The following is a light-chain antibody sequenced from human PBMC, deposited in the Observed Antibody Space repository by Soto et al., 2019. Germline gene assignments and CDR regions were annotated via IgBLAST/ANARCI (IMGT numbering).Light chain of an antibody. CDR2: GAS. CDR3: QQYDTSSWT. Sequence: EIVLTQSPGTLSLSPGERATLSCRASQSVRSSYFAWYQQKPGQAPRLLIYGASSRATGIPDRFSGSGSGTDFTLTVSRLEPEDSAVYYCQQYDTSSWTFGQGTKVEIK. J-gene: IGKJ1*01. V-gene: IGKV3-20*01. CDR1: QSVRSSY.